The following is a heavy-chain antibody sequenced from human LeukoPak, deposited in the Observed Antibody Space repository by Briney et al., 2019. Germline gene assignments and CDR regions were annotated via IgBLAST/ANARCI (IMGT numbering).Heavy chain of an antibody. J-gene: IGHJ4*02. D-gene: IGHD2-2*01. CDR2: IWYDGSNK. CDR1: GFTFSSYG. CDR3: AKDLNRIVVVPAVLDY. V-gene: IGHV3-33*06. Sequence: GGPLRLSCAASGFTFSSYGMHWVRQAPGKGLERVAVIWYDGSNKYYADSVKGRFTISRDNSKNTLYLQMNSLRAEDTAVYYCAKDLNRIVVVPAVLDYWGQGTLVAVSS.